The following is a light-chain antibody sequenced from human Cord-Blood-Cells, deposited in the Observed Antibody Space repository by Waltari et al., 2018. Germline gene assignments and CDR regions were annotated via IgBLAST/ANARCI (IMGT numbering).Light chain of an antibody. CDR1: QSVTRY. V-gene: IGKV3-11*01. Sequence: EIVLTQSPDTLSLSPVERATLSCRASQSVTRYLAWYKQKPCQTPRLLIYDASNRATGVPARFSGSGSGTDFTLTISSLEPEDFAVYYCQQRSNWPLTFGGGTKVEIK. CDR3: QQRSNWPLT. J-gene: IGKJ4*01. CDR2: DAS.